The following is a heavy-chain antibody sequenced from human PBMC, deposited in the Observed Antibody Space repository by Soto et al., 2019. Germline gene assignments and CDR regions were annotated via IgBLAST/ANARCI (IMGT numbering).Heavy chain of an antibody. J-gene: IGHJ4*02. D-gene: IGHD1-26*01. CDR2: IGANGDSI. CDR3: TGGSNSVY. V-gene: IGHV3-23*01. Sequence: EVQLLEAGGGLVQPGGSLRLSSAASGFTFNSYAMSWVRQAPGKGLEWVSHIGANGDSIYYADSVKGRFTISGDNSKNTLSLQMAGLRADDTAVYYCTGGSNSVYWGQGTLVTVSS. CDR1: GFTFNSYA.